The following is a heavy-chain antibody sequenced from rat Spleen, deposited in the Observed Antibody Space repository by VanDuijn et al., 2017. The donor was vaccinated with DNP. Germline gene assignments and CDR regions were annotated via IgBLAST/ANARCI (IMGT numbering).Heavy chain of an antibody. CDR2: INYDGGNT. J-gene: IGHJ3*01. CDR1: GFTFSDYY. D-gene: IGHD1-2*01. CDR3: ARHGIAAISPFAY. V-gene: IGHV5-25*01. Sequence: EVQLVESGGGLVQPGGSLKLSCAASGFTFSDYYMAWVRQAPTKGLEWVTYINYDGGNTYYRDSVKGRFTISRDNAKSTLYLQMDSLRSEDTATYYCARHGIAAISPFAYWGQGTLVTVSS.